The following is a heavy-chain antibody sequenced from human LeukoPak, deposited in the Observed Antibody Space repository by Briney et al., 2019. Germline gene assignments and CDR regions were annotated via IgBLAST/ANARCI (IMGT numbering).Heavy chain of an antibody. CDR3: TRGLGEHGGVSDR. CDR1: GFIFTSNR. Sequence: GGSLRLSCAASGFIFTSNRMNWVRQAPGKGLEWVANIKHDGSEQVYVDSVKGRFTISRDNAKDSVYLQMNSLRAEDTAVYYCTRGLGEHGGVSDRWGQGTLVIVS. J-gene: IGHJ5*02. CDR2: IKHDGSEQ. D-gene: IGHD3-16*01. V-gene: IGHV3-7*01.